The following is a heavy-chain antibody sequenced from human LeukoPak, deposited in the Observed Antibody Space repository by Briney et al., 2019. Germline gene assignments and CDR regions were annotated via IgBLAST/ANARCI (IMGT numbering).Heavy chain of an antibody. CDR3: AKDQADIVVVPAAPFDY. D-gene: IGHD2-2*01. J-gene: IGHJ4*02. V-gene: IGHV3-30*02. Sequence: GGSLRLSCAASGFTFSSYGMHWVRQAPGKGLEWVAFIRYDGSNKYYADSVKGRFTISRDNSKNTLYLQMNSLRAEDTAVYYCAKDQADIVVVPAAPFDYWGQGTLVTVSS. CDR1: GFTFSSYG. CDR2: IRYDGSNK.